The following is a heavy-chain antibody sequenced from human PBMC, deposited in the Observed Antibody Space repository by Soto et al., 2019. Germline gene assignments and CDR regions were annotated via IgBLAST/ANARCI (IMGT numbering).Heavy chain of an antibody. CDR3: ARDRSRNHYAYFGY. J-gene: IGHJ4*02. Sequence: GASVKVSCKASGYTFTSYAMHWVRQAPGQRLEWMGWINAGNGNTKYSQKFQGRVTMATDTSTSTAYMELRSLRSDDTAVYYCARDRSRNHYAYFGYWGQGTLVTVSS. D-gene: IGHD3-16*01. V-gene: IGHV1-3*01. CDR1: GYTFTSYA. CDR2: INAGNGNT.